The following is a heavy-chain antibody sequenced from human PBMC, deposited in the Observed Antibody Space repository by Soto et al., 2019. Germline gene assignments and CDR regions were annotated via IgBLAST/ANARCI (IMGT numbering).Heavy chain of an antibody. CDR2: IIPILGIA. D-gene: IGHD4-17*01. CDR1: GGTFSSYT. Sequence: QVQLVQSGAEVKKPGSSVKVSCMASGGTFSSYTISWVRQAPGQGLEWMGRIIPILGIANYAQKFQGRATITADKSTSTAYMQRRSLRSEDTAVYYCASDLDYGQENNWFDPWGQGTLVTVSS. CDR3: ASDLDYGQENNWFDP. J-gene: IGHJ5*02. V-gene: IGHV1-69*02.